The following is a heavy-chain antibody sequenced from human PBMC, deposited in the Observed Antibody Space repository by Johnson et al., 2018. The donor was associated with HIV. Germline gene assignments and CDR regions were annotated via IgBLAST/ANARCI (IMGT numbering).Heavy chain of an antibody. Sequence: VQLVESGGGSVKPGESLKISCEASGFSFTNAWMNWVRQGPGKGLEWVGRIKSKGDGGTTDYAAPVKGRFSISRDDSRNTLYLQMNSLRPEDTALYYCAKDEAQTLASAGRDAFDLWGQGTMVTVS. D-gene: IGHD6-13*01. V-gene: IGHV3-15*01. CDR3: AKDEAQTLASAGRDAFDL. CDR1: GFSFTNAW. J-gene: IGHJ3*01. CDR2: IKSKGDGGTT.